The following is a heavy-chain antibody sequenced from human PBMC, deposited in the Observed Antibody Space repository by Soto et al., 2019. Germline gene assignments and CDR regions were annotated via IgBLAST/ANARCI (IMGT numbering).Heavy chain of an antibody. CDR1: GYYFSGYY. V-gene: IGHV1-2*02. CDR3: ARQGESGYFDY. J-gene: IGHJ4*02. D-gene: IGHD1-26*01. CDR2: FNPSSGGT. Sequence: QVQLVQSGADVKKAGASVTVSCKASGYYFSGYYIHWVRQAPAQGLEWMGWFNPSSGGTNYAQNFQGRVTMTSDTSIRTAYMDLSSLRSDDTAVYYCARQGESGYFDYWAKGTLVTVSS.